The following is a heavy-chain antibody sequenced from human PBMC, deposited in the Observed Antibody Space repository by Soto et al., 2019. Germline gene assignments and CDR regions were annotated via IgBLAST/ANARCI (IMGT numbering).Heavy chain of an antibody. D-gene: IGHD1-1*01. Sequence: EVQLVESGGGLVQPGTSLRLSCEVSGLRIDDYGMHWVRQVPGKGLEWVSGILWKSGATGYADAVKGRLTISRDHAKNYLYMQMNSLRGEDTALYYCVKDTKPGGADVWRQGTTVTVSS. CDR2: ILWKSGAT. CDR3: VKDTKPGGADV. CDR1: GLRIDDYG. V-gene: IGHV3-9*01. J-gene: IGHJ6*02.